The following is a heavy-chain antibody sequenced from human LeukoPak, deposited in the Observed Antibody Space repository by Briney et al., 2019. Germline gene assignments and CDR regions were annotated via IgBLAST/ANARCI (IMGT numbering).Heavy chain of an antibody. J-gene: IGHJ4*02. V-gene: IGHV3-53*01. D-gene: IGHD6-13*01. CDR1: GFSVTNNY. CDR3: ARDLREQWQLVPYFDY. CDR2: FYVGGAT. Sequence: GGSLRLSCAVSGFSVTNNYMSWVRQAPGKGLEWVSVFYVGGATYYADSVKGRFTISRDNSENTLYLQMKSLRAEDTAVYYCARDLREQWQLVPYFDYWGQGTLVTVSS.